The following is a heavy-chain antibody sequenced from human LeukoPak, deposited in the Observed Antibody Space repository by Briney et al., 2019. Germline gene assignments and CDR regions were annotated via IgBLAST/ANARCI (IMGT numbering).Heavy chain of an antibody. V-gene: IGHV1-69*02. CDR3: ARGDPHSGSYYTYFDY. CDR1: GGTFSSYT. Sequence: SVKVSCKASGGTFSSYTISWVRQAPGQGLEWMGRIIPILGIANCAQKFQGRVTITADKSTSTAYMELSSLRSEDTAVYYCARGDPHSGSYYTYFDYWGQGTLVTVSS. J-gene: IGHJ4*02. CDR2: IIPILGIA. D-gene: IGHD3-10*01.